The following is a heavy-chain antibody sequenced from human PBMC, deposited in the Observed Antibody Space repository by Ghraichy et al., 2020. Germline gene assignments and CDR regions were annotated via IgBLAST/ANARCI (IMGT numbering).Heavy chain of an antibody. CDR1: GFTVSSNY. Sequence: GGSLRLSCAASGFTVSSNYMSWVRQAPGKGLEWVSVIYSGGSTYYADSVKGRFTTSRDNSKNTLFLQMNSLRAEDTAVYYCARGRGEAAAGPGSWRAFDIWGQGTMVSVSS. CDR3: ARGRGEAAAGPGSWRAFDI. CDR2: IYSGGST. J-gene: IGHJ3*02. D-gene: IGHD6-13*01. V-gene: IGHV3-53*01.